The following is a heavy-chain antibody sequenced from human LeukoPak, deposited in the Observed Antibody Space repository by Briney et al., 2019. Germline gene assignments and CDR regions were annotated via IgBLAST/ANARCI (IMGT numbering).Heavy chain of an antibody. CDR1: GGFISSYY. D-gene: IGHD4-17*01. J-gene: IGHJ6*02. Sequence: KPSETLSLTCTVSGGFISSYYWSWIRQPPGKGLEWIGEINQSGSTNYIPSLKSRVTISVDTSKNQFSLKLSSVTAADTAVYYCARGGLDGRNGDPNYYYYAMDVWGQGTTVTVSS. CDR3: ARGGLDGRNGDPNYYYYAMDV. CDR2: INQSGST. V-gene: IGHV4-34*01.